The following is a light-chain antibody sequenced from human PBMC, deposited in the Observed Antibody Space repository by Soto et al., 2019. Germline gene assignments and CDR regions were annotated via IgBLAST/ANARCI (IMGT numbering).Light chain of an antibody. CDR1: SSNIGAGYD. J-gene: IGLJ1*01. CDR2: GNS. Sequence: QSVLTQPPSVSGAPGQRVTISCTGSSSNIGAGYDVHWYQQLPGTAPKLLIYGNSNRPSGVPDRFSGSKSGTSASLAITGLQAEAEADYHCQSYDSSLSGYVFGTWTKITVL. V-gene: IGLV1-40*01. CDR3: QSYDSSLSGYV.